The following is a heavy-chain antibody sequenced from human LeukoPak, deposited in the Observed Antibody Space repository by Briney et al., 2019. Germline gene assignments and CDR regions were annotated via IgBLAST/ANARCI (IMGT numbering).Heavy chain of an antibody. J-gene: IGHJ4*02. D-gene: IGHD3-3*01. V-gene: IGHV1-18*01. CDR2: ISAYNGNT. CDR1: GYTFTSYG. CDR3: ARDRRPYYDFWSGYQSESPFDY. Sequence: ASVKVSCKASGYTFTSYGISWGRQAPGQGLEWMGWISAYNGNTNYAQKLQGRVTMTTDTSTSTAYMELRSLRSDDTAVYYCARDRRPYYDFWSGYQSESPFDYWGQGTLVTVSS.